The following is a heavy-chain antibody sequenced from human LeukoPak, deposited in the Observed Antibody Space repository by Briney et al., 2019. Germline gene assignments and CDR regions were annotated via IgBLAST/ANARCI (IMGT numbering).Heavy chain of an antibody. CDR2: INLRVNAT. D-gene: IGHD5-24*01. CDR1: GYTFSHYY. J-gene: IGHJ6*02. CDR3: ATPPPNNYGMDV. V-gene: IGHV1-46*01. Sequence: ASVKVSCRASGYTFSHYYLHWVRQAPGQGLEWMGIINLRVNATNYAPQFQGRVTMTRDLSTNTVYMELSTLRSEDSAMYYCATPPPNNYGMDVWGQGTTVTVSS.